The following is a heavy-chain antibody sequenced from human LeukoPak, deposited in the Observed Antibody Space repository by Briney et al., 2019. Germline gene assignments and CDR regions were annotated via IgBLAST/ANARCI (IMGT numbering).Heavy chain of an antibody. D-gene: IGHD6-13*01. Sequence: GGSLRLSCAASGFTFSSYDMHWVRQATGKGLEWVSAIGTAGDTYYPGSVKGRFTISRENAKNSLYLQMNSLRAGDTAVYYCARQRAAAGTRDYYYYMDVWGQGTTVTVSS. CDR3: ARQRAAAGTRDYYYYMDV. J-gene: IGHJ6*03. V-gene: IGHV3-13*01. CDR1: GFTFSSYD. CDR2: IGTAGDT.